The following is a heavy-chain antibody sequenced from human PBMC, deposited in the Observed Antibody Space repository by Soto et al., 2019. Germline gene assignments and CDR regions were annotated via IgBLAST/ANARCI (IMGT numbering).Heavy chain of an antibody. D-gene: IGHD6-19*01. CDR1: GGSISHSY. J-gene: IGHJ5*02. CDR3: AAGGGIAVADT. CDR2: IHYSGTT. V-gene: IGHV4-59*05. Sequence: SETLSLTCTVSGGSISHSYWSWIRQPPGKGLEWIGSIHYSGTTYYNPSLKSRVTISVDTSKKQFSLKVTSVTAAETSVYYCAAGGGIAVADTWGQGTLVTVSS.